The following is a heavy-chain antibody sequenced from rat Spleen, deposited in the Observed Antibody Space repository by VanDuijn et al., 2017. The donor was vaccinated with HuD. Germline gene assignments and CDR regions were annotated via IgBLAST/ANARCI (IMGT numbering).Heavy chain of an antibody. CDR1: AYSITSSYR. D-gene: IGHD1-12*02. J-gene: IGHJ3*01. CDR2: INNAGST. CDR3: ARSDGTHYYLPFAN. V-gene: IGHV3-3*01. Sequence: EVQLQESGPGLVKPSQSLSLTCSVTAYSITSSYRWNWIRKFPGNKLEWMGYINNAGSTNYNPSLKSRISITRDTSKNQFFLQVNSVTTEDTATYYCARSDGTHYYLPFANWGQGTVVTVSS.